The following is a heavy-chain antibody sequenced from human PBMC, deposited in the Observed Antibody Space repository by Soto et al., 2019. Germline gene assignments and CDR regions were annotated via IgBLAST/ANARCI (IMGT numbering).Heavy chain of an antibody. J-gene: IGHJ6*03. CDR2: IYYSGNT. CDR1: GGSISSSGSY. V-gene: IGHV4-39*01. Sequence: PSETLSLTCTVSGGSISSSGSYWGWIRQSPGKGLEWIGSIYYSGNTYYNPSLKSRVTISVDTPKSQFSLRLSSVTAADTAIYYCARHVGGYYYYMDVWGKGTTVTVSS. CDR3: ARHVGGYYYYMDV. D-gene: IGHD2-15*01.